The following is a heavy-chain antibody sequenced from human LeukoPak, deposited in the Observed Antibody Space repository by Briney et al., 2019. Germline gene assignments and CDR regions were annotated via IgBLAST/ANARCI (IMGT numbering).Heavy chain of an antibody. CDR2: IWYDGSHK. Sequence: TGGSLRLSCAGSGFTFSHYGMHWVRQAPGKGLEWVAVIWYDGSHKYYADSVKGRFTISRDNSKNTLDLQMNSLRAEDTAVYYCARDVPDSGNYYPDAFDIWGQGTTVTVSS. CDR3: ARDVPDSGNYYPDAFDI. CDR1: GFTFSHYG. V-gene: IGHV3-33*01. D-gene: IGHD3-10*01. J-gene: IGHJ3*02.